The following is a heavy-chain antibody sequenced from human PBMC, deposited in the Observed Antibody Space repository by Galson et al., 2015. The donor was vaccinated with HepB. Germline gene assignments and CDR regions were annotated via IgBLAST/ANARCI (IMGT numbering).Heavy chain of an antibody. CDR1: GFTFSSYA. Sequence: SLRLSCAASGFTFSSYAMSWVRQAPGKGLEWVSAISGSGGSTYYADSVKGRFTISRDNSKNTLYLQMNGLRAEDTAVYYCAKDAPEYCSSTSCYLNAFDIWGQGTMVTVSS. J-gene: IGHJ3*02. V-gene: IGHV3-23*01. CDR2: ISGSGGST. CDR3: AKDAPEYCSSTSCYLNAFDI. D-gene: IGHD2-2*01.